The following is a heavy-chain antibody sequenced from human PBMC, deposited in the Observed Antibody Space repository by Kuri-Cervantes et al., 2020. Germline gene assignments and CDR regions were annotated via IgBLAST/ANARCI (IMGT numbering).Heavy chain of an antibody. Sequence: SETLSLTCTVSGGSISSYYWNWFRQPPGKGLEWIGYIYYSGSSNYNPSLNDRVTMSVDTSKNQFSLKLSSVTAADTAVYFCARGSSGSPEYWGQGTLVTVSS. CDR2: IYYSGSS. CDR1: GGSISSYY. V-gene: IGHV4-59*01. J-gene: IGHJ4*02. CDR3: ARGSSGSPEY.